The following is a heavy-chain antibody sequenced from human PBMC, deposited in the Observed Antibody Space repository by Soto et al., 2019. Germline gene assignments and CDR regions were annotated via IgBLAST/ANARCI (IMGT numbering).Heavy chain of an antibody. CDR3: ARDFSGSGWYFDY. CDR2: IYHSGST. J-gene: IGHJ4*02. V-gene: IGHV4-4*02. CDR1: GGSISSSNW. Sequence: SETLSLTCAVSGGSISSSNWWIWVRQPPGKGLDWIGEIYHSGSTNYNPSLKSRVTISVDKSKNQFSLKLSSVTAADTAVYYCARDFSGSGWYFDYWGQGTLVTSPQ. D-gene: IGHD6-19*01.